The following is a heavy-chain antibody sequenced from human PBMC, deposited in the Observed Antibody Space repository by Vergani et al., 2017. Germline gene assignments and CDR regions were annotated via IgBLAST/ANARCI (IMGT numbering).Heavy chain of an antibody. V-gene: IGHV4-39*07. J-gene: IGHJ3*02. D-gene: IGHD4-11*01. Sequence: QVQLQESGPGLVKPSQTLSLTCTVSGGSISSGSYYWTWIRQPPGKGLEWIGEINHSGSTSYNPSLKSRVTISLDTSKNQFSLKLSSVTAADTAVYYCARSHTVTTSAFDIWGQGTMVTVSS. CDR3: ARSHTVTTSAFDI. CDR2: INHSGST. CDR1: GGSISSGSYY.